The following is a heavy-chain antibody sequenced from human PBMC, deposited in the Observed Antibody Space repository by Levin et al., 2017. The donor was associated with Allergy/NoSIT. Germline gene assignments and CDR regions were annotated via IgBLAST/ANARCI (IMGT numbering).Heavy chain of an antibody. CDR2: ISYDGSGK. J-gene: IGHJ4*02. V-gene: IGHV3-30-3*01. Sequence: GGSLRLSCAASGFTFSNYAMHWVRQAPGKGPEWVAVISYDGSGKYYADSVKGQFTISRDNSKNTLYLQVNSLKPEDTAVYYCAVQRSPGIVDATMGFDYWGQGTLVTVSS. CDR1: GFTFSNYA. CDR3: AVQRSPGIVDATMGFDY. D-gene: IGHD1-26*01.